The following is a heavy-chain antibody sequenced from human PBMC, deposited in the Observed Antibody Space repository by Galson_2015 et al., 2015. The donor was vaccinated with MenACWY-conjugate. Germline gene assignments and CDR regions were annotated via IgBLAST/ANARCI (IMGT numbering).Heavy chain of an antibody. V-gene: IGHV3-7*03. CDR2: IKQDGSEK. CDR1: GFTFSSYW. Sequence: SLRLSCAASGFTFSSYWMSWVRQAPGKGLEWVANIKQDGSEKYYVDSVKGRFTISRDNAKNSLYLQMNSLRAEDTAVYYCAVKSFYCSGGTCYSGTFDYWGQGSLVTVSS. D-gene: IGHD2-15*01. CDR3: AVKSFYCSGGTCYSGTFDY. J-gene: IGHJ4*02.